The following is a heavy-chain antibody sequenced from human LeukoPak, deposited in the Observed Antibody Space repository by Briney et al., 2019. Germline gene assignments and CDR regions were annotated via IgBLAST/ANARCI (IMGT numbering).Heavy chain of an antibody. D-gene: IGHD3-10*01. V-gene: IGHV3-11*01. CDR1: GVTFEDYY. J-gene: IGHJ4*02. CDR3: ARGENGSFDH. CDR2: VSSTGGDK. Sequence: GGSLRLSCTGSGVTFEDYYLSWIRQAPGKGLEWISYVSSTGGDKFYADPVKGRFTISRDNARNSLYMEMNDLIAEDTAFYYCARGENGSFDHWGQGTLVIVSS.